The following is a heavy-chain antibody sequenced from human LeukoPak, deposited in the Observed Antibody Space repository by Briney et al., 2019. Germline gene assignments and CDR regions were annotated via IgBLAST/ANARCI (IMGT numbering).Heavy chain of an antibody. Sequence: GGSLRLSCAASGFTFSSYGMHWVRQAPGKGLEWVAFIRYDGSNKYYADSVKGRFTISRDNSKNTLYLQMNSLRAEDTAVYYCAKDWVYDSSGYPDYWGQGTLVTVSS. V-gene: IGHV3-30*02. CDR1: GFTFSSYG. CDR2: IRYDGSNK. D-gene: IGHD3-22*01. J-gene: IGHJ4*02. CDR3: AKDWVYDSSGYPDY.